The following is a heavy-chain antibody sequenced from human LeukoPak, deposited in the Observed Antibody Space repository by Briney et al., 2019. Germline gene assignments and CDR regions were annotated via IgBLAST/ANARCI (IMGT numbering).Heavy chain of an antibody. Sequence: SETLSLTCAVYGGSFSGYYWSWIRQPPGKGLEWIGEINHSGSTNYNPSLKSRVTISVDTSKNQFSLKLSSVTAADTAVYYCARDRATVTTNFDYWGQGTLVTVSS. J-gene: IGHJ4*02. V-gene: IGHV4-34*01. D-gene: IGHD4-11*01. CDR2: INHSGST. CDR3: ARDRATVTTNFDY. CDR1: GGSFSGYY.